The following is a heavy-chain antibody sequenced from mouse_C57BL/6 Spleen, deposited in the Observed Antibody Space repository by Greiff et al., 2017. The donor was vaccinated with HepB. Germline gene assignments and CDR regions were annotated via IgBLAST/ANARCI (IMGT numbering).Heavy chain of an antibody. CDR2: SRNKANDYTT. CDR3: ARDDRGYFDY. V-gene: IGHV7-1*01. CDR1: GFTFSDFY. Sequence: EVKLVESGGGLVQSGRSLRLSCATSGFTFSDFYMEWVRQAPGKGLEWIAASRNKANDYTTEYSASVKGRFIVSRDTSQSILYLQMNALRAEDTAIYYCARDDRGYFDYWGQGTTLTVSS. J-gene: IGHJ2*01.